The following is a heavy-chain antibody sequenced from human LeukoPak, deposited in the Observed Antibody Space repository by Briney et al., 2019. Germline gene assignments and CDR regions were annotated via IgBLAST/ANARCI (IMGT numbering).Heavy chain of an antibody. CDR3: VFSGSDRDYFDY. CDR1: GYTLTELS. D-gene: IGHD1-26*01. Sequence: ASVKVSCKVSGYTLTELSMHWVRQAPGKGLEWMGGLDPEDGETIYAQKFQGRVTMTEDTSTDTAYMELSSLRSEDTAVYYCVFSGSDRDYFDYWGQGTLVTVSS. J-gene: IGHJ4*02. CDR2: LDPEDGET. V-gene: IGHV1-24*01.